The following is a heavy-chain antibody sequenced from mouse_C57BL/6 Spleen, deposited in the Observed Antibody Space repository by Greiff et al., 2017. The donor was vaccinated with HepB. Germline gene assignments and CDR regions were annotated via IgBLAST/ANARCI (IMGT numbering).Heavy chain of an antibody. V-gene: IGHV1-72*01. CDR3: AKYDFDY. Sequence: QVQLKQPGAELVKPGASVKLSCKASGYTFTSYWMHWVKQRPGRGLEWIGMIDPNSGGTKYNEKFKSKATLTVDKPSSTAYMQLSSLTSEDSAVYYCAKYDFDYWGQGTTLTVSS. D-gene: IGHD2-14*01. CDR1: GYTFTSYW. CDR2: IDPNSGGT. J-gene: IGHJ2*01.